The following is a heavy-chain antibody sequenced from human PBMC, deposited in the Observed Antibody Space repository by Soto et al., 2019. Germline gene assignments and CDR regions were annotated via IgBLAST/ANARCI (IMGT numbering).Heavy chain of an antibody. CDR3: VRDTTGFGYFDS. CDR1: GFTFSSYD. D-gene: IGHD1-1*01. V-gene: IGHV3-13*01. J-gene: IGHJ4*02. CDR2: IGTAGDT. Sequence: GGSLRLSCAASGFTFSSYDMHWVRQASGKGLEWVSVIGTAGDTYYSGSAKGRFTISRDSLTTSLYLQMNSLRAGDTAVYYCVRDTTGFGYFDSWGQGTLVTVSS.